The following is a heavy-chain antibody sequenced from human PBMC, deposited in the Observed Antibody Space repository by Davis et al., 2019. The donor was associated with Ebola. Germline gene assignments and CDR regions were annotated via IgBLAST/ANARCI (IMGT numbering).Heavy chain of an antibody. V-gene: IGHV1-2*02. J-gene: IGHJ4*02. CDR2: INPNSGST. CDR1: GYTFTGYY. CDR3: ARLDSSGWSVKFDY. D-gene: IGHD6-19*01. Sequence: AASVKVSCKASGYTFTGYYMHWVRQAPGQGLEWMGWINPNSGSTNYAQTLQGRVTMTTDTSTSTAYMELRSLRSDDTAVYYCARLDSSGWSVKFDYWGQGTLVTVSS.